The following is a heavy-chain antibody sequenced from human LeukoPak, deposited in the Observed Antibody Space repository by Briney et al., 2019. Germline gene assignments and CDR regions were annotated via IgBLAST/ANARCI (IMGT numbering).Heavy chain of an antibody. CDR2: IYYSGST. D-gene: IGHD3-10*01. Sequence: MPSETLSLTCTVSGGSISSSSYYWGWIRQPPGKGLEWIGSIYYSGSTYYNPSLKSRVTISVDTSKNQFSLKLSSVTAADTAVYYCTGGGLVRGVTHWFDPWSQGTLVTVSS. V-gene: IGHV4-39*01. CDR1: GGSISSSSYY. CDR3: TGGGLVRGVTHWFDP. J-gene: IGHJ5*02.